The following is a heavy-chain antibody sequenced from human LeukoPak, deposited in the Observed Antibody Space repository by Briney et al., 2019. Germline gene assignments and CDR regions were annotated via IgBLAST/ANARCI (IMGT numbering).Heavy chain of an antibody. Sequence: ASVKVSCKASGYTFTSYGISWVRQAPGQGLEWMGWISAYNGNTNYAQKFQGRVTITTDESTSTAYMELSSLRSEDTAVYYCARVSEGPPNLAAAEEAFDIWGQGTMVTVSS. D-gene: IGHD6-13*01. J-gene: IGHJ3*02. V-gene: IGHV1-18*01. CDR3: ARVSEGPPNLAAAEEAFDI. CDR1: GYTFTSYG. CDR2: ISAYNGNT.